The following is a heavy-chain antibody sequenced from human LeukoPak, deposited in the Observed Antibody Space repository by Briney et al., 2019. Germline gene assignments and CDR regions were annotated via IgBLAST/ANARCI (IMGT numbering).Heavy chain of an antibody. J-gene: IGHJ5*02. V-gene: IGHV1-69*05. CDR3: ARVEQQLSNDWFDP. Sequence: ASVKVSCKASRGTFSSYAISWVRQAPGQGLEWMGGIIPIFGTANYAQKFQGRVTITTDESTSTAYMELSSLRSEDTAVYYCARVEQQLSNDWFDPWGQGTLVTVSS. D-gene: IGHD6-13*01. CDR1: RGTFSSYA. CDR2: IIPIFGTA.